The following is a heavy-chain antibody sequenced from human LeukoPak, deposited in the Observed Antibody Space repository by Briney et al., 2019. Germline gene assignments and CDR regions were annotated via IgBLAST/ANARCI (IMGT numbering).Heavy chain of an antibody. J-gene: IGHJ5*02. CDR3: ARLSLLPQHITMVRGVHP. CDR1: GDSISGTY. D-gene: IGHD3-10*01. V-gene: IGHV4-4*07. Sequence: SETLSLTCTVSGDSISGTYWSWIRQSAGKGLEWIGRIYTTGTTNYNPSLKSRVTMSVDTPKNHLSLKLDSVTAADTAVYYCARLSLLPQHITMVRGVHPWGQGTLVTVSS. CDR2: IYTTGTT.